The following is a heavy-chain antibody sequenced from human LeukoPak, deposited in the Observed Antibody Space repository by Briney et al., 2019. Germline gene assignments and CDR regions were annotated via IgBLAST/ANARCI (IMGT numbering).Heavy chain of an antibody. J-gene: IGHJ4*02. CDR2: IYHSGST. D-gene: IGHD5-24*01. CDR1: GGSSSSYY. V-gene: IGHV4-59*12. CDR3: AREREMATIFGFQYYFDY. Sequence: SETLSLTCTVSGGSSSSYYWSWFRQSPGKGLEWIGYIYHSGSTYYNPSLKSRVTISVDRSKNQFSLKLSSVTAADTAVYYCAREREMATIFGFQYYFDYWGQGTLVTVSS.